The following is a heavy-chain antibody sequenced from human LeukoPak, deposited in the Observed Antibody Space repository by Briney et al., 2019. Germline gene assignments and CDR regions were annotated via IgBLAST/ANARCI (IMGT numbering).Heavy chain of an antibody. D-gene: IGHD2-2*01. CDR3: AKAPGYCSSTSCYYYYYMDV. V-gene: IGHV3-23*01. J-gene: IGHJ6*03. Sequence: GGSLRLSCAASGFTFSSYAMSWVRQAPGKGLEWVSAISGSGGSTYYADSVKGRFTISRDNSKNTLYLQMNSLRAEDTAVYYCAKAPGYCSSTSCYYYYYMDVWGKGTTVTVSS. CDR1: GFTFSSYA. CDR2: ISGSGGST.